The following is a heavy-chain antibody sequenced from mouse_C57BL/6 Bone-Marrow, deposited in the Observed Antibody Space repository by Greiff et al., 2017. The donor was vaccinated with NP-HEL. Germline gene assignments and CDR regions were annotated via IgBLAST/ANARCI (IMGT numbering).Heavy chain of an antibody. V-gene: IGHV1-81*01. Sequence: VKLVESGAELARPGASVKLSCKASGYTFTSYGISWVKQRTGQGLEWIGEIYPRSGNTYYNEKFKGKATLTADKSSSTAYMELRSLTSEDSAVYFCARRTAQATFDYWGQGTTLTVSS. CDR1: GYTFTSYG. D-gene: IGHD3-2*02. CDR3: ARRTAQATFDY. CDR2: IYPRSGNT. J-gene: IGHJ2*01.